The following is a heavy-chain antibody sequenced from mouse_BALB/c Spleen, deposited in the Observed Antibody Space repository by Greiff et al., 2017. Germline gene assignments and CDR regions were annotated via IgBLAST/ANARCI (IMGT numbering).Heavy chain of an antibody. CDR1: GFTFSSYA. CDR3: ARNNDGYYDY. J-gene: IGHJ2*01. CDR2: ISSGGST. D-gene: IGHD2-3*01. V-gene: IGHV5-6-5*01. Sequence: EVMLVESGGGLVKPGGSLKLSCAASGFTFSSYAMSWVRQTPEKRLEWVASISSGGSTYYPDSVKGRFTISRDNARNILYLQMSSLRSEDTAMYYCARNNDGYYDYRGQGTTLTVSS.